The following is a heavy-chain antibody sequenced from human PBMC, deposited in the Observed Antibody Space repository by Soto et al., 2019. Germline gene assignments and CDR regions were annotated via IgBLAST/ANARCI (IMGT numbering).Heavy chain of an antibody. D-gene: IGHD2-2*01. J-gene: IGHJ3*02. Sequence: PSETLSLTCTVSGGSISSYYWSWIRQPAGKGLEWIGRIYTSGSTNYNPSLKSRVTMSVDTSKNQFSLKLSSVTAADTAVYYCARVAGGKDCSSTSCPLDIWGQGTMVTV. CDR2: IYTSGST. CDR1: GGSISSYY. CDR3: ARVAGGKDCSSTSCPLDI. V-gene: IGHV4-4*07.